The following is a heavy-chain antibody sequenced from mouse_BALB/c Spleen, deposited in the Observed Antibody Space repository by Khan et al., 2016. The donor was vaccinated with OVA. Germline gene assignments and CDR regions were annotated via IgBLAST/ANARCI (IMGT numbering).Heavy chain of an antibody. J-gene: IGHJ2*01. V-gene: IGHV1-20*02. D-gene: IGHD1-1*01. Sequence: VQLKQSGPELVRPGASVKISCKASGYSFTGYFMNWVMQSHGKSLEWIGRINPHIGETFYNQRFKDKATLTVDESSSTAHMELRSLASEDSAVYYCKRIYRSDFDHWGQGTTLTVSS. CDR3: KRIYRSDFDH. CDR1: GYSFTGYF. CDR2: INPHIGET.